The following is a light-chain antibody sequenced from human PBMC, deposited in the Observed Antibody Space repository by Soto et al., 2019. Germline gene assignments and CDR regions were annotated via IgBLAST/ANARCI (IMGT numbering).Light chain of an antibody. J-gene: IGKJ2*01. V-gene: IGKV3-15*01. CDR2: GAS. Sequence: EIVMTQSPATLSVSPGERATLSCRASQSVTSNLAWYQQNPGQAPRLLIYGASTRASGIPDRFSGSGSGTEFTLTISSLQSEDFAVYYCQQYNNWPYTFGQGTKVEIK. CDR3: QQYNNWPYT. CDR1: QSVTSN.